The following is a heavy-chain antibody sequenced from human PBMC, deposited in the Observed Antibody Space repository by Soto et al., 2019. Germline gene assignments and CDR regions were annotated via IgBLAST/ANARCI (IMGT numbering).Heavy chain of an antibody. J-gene: IGHJ6*02. D-gene: IGHD3-3*01. CDR1: GFTFSSYA. CDR2: ISGMGGST. CDR3: AKDFAPRLWNFWSGYRPYYGIAV. V-gene: IGHV3-23*01. Sequence: PGGSLGLSCAASGFTFSSYAMSWVRQAPGKGLEWVSAISGMGGSTYYADSVKGRFTISRANSKNTLYLQMNSLRAEDTAVYYCAKDFAPRLWNFWSGYRPYYGIAVWGQGTKATGPS.